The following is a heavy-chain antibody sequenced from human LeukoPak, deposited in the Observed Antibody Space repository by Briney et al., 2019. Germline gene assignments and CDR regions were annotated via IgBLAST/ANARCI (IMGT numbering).Heavy chain of an antibody. Sequence: SETLSLTCTVSGGSISSGSYYWSWIRQPAGTGLEWIGRIYTSGSTNYNPSLKSRVTMSVDMSKNQFSLKLSSVTAADTAVYYCARDLTSPGVFDIWGQGTMVTVSS. J-gene: IGHJ3*02. V-gene: IGHV4-61*02. D-gene: IGHD2-8*01. CDR1: GGSISSGSYY. CDR2: IYTSGST. CDR3: ARDLTSPGVFDI.